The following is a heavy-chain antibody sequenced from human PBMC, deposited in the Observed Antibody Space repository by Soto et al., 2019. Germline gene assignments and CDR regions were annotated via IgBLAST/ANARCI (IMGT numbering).Heavy chain of an antibody. CDR3: ARAPKVSGSSQTRPDF. V-gene: IGHV4-34*01. CDR2: ISQSGNT. CDR1: SGSFSGYY. J-gene: IGHJ4*02. Sequence: ETLSLTCSIYSGSFSGYYWSWIRQPPGKGLEWIGEISQSGNTNYSPSLKSRVSISIDTSKKQFSLNLASVSAADTAVYYCARAPKVSGSSQTRPDFWGQGTLVTVSS. D-gene: IGHD6-6*01.